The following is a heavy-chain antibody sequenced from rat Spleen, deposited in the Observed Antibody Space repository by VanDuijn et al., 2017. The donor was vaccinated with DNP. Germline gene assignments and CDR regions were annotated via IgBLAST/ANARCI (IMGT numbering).Heavy chain of an antibody. V-gene: IGHV5-31*01. CDR2: ISSSGGYT. D-gene: IGHD5-1*01. CDR1: GFTFNNYW. J-gene: IGHJ2*01. Sequence: EVQLVESGGDLVQPGRSLKLSCVASGFTFNNYWMTWIRHVPGKGLEWVASISSSGGYTYYPDSVKGRFTISRDNAKSTLYLQMNSLRSEDTATYYCTRRWEEDYFDYWGQGVMVTVSS. CDR3: TRRWEEDYFDY.